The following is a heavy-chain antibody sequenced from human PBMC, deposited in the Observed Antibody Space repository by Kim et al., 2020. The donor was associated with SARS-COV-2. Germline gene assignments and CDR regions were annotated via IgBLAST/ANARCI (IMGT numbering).Heavy chain of an antibody. CDR1: GGSISSSSYY. D-gene: IGHD3-10*01. J-gene: IGHJ4*02. V-gene: IGHV4-39*01. CDR3: ASRTVRGAADY. Sequence: SETLSLTCTVSGGSISSSSYYWGWIRQPPGKGLEWIGSIYYSGSTYYNPSLKSRVTISVDTSKNQFSLKLSSVTAADTAVYYCASRTVRGAADYWGQGTL. CDR2: IYYSGST.